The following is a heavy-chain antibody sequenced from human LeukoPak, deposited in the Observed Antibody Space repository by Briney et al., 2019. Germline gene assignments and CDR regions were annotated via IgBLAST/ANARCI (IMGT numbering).Heavy chain of an antibody. CDR3: ARGRQWSSY. CDR1: GGSISTYY. CDR2: TYYSGST. D-gene: IGHD2-15*01. Sequence: SETLSLTCTVSGGSISTYYWSWIRQPPGKGLEWIGYTYYSGSTNYNPSLKSRVTISLDTSKTQFSLNLSSVTAADTAVYYCARGRQWSSYWGQGTLVTVPS. J-gene: IGHJ4*02. V-gene: IGHV4-59*01.